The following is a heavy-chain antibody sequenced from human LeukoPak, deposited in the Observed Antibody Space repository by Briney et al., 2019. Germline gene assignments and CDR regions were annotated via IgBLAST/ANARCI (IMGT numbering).Heavy chain of an antibody. CDR2: ISYDGSNK. Sequence: PGGCLRLSCAASGFTFSSYAMHWVRQAPGKGLEWVAVISYDGSNKYYADSVKGRFTISRDNSKNTLYLQMNSLRAEDTAVYYCARQTGSSSWYYYYYGMDVWGQGTMVTVSS. CDR3: ARQTGSSSWYYYYYGMDV. J-gene: IGHJ6*02. V-gene: IGHV3-30-3*01. CDR1: GFTFSSYA. D-gene: IGHD6-13*01.